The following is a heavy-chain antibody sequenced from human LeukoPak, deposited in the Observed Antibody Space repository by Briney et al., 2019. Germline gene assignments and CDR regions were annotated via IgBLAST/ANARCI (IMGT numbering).Heavy chain of an antibody. Sequence: SETLSLTXAVYGGSFSGYYWSWIRQPPGKGLEWIGEINHSGSTNYNPSLKSRVTISVDTSKNHFSLKLSSVTAADTAAYYCARGAYDFWSGYYTRAFDCWGQETLVTVSS. CDR2: INHSGST. D-gene: IGHD3-3*01. J-gene: IGHJ4*02. CDR3: ARGAYDFWSGYYTRAFDC. CDR1: GGSFSGYY. V-gene: IGHV4-34*01.